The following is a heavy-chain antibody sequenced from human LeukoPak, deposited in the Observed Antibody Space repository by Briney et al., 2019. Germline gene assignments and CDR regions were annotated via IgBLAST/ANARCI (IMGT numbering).Heavy chain of an antibody. Sequence: ASVKVSCKASGGTFSSYAISWVRQAPGQGLEWMGGIIPIFGTANYAQKFQGRVTITADESTSTAYMELSSLRSEDTAVYYCARVVVAATLGVWFDPWGQGTLVTVSS. D-gene: IGHD2-15*01. V-gene: IGHV1-69*13. CDR3: ARVVVAATLGVWFDP. CDR1: GGTFSSYA. CDR2: IIPIFGTA. J-gene: IGHJ5*02.